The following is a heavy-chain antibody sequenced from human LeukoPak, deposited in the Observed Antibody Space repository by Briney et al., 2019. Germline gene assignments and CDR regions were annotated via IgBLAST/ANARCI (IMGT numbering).Heavy chain of an antibody. CDR2: TSWDGTDK. CDR3: ARDIRTSGWYGPDY. Sequence: PGRSLRLSCAASGFSFNDYAMHWVRQAPGKGLEWVAVTSWDGTDKQSADSVKGRFTISRDNSKNTLYLQMNSLRTEDTAVYYCARDIRTSGWYGPDYWGQGTLVTVSS. D-gene: IGHD6-19*01. CDR1: GFSFNDYA. J-gene: IGHJ4*02. V-gene: IGHV3-30-3*01.